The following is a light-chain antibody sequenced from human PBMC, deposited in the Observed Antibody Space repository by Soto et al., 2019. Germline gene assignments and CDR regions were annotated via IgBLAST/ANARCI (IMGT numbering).Light chain of an antibody. V-gene: IGKV1-5*03. Sequence: DIQMTQSPSTLSASVGDRVTITCRASQSISSLLAWYQQKPGKAPKLLIYKASSLESGVPSRFSGSGSGTEFTLTISGLQPDDFATYYCQQYNSYSPTFGQGTKVDIK. CDR2: KAS. CDR1: QSISSL. J-gene: IGKJ1*01. CDR3: QQYNSYSPT.